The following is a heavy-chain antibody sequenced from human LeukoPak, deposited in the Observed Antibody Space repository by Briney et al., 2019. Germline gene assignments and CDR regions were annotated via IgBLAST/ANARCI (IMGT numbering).Heavy chain of an antibody. Sequence: GGSLRLSCAASGFTFSSYDMHWVRQAPGKGLEWVAVISYDGSNEYYADSVKGRFTIPRDNSKNTLYLQMNSLRVEDTAVYYCAKDRWLPFDYWGQGTLVTVSS. CDR3: AKDRWLPFDY. CDR1: GFTFSSYD. J-gene: IGHJ4*02. CDR2: ISYDGSNE. V-gene: IGHV3-30*18. D-gene: IGHD6-19*01.